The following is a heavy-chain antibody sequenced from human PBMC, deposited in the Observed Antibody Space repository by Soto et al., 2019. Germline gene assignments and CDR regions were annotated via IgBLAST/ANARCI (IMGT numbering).Heavy chain of an antibody. CDR3: AKDPHSGSYSCFDY. J-gene: IGHJ4*02. D-gene: IGHD1-26*01. Sequence: GGSLRLSCAASGFTFSSYAMSWVRQAPGKGLEWVSAISGSGGSTYYADSVKGRFTISRDNSKNTLYLQMNSLKAEDTAVYYCAKDPHSGSYSCFDYWGQGTLVTVSS. CDR1: GFTFSSYA. CDR2: ISGSGGST. V-gene: IGHV3-23*01.